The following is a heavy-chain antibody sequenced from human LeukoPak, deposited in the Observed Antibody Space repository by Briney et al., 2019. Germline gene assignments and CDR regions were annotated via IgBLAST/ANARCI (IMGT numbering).Heavy chain of an antibody. Sequence: ASVKVSCKASGYTFTGYYMHWVRQAPGQGLEWMGWINPNSGGTNYAQKFQGRVTMTRDTSISTAYMELSRLSSDDTAVYYCARGYSSSWWNYYYYMDVWGKGTTVTVSS. V-gene: IGHV1-2*02. D-gene: IGHD6-13*01. CDR3: ARGYSSSWWNYYYYMDV. CDR1: GYTFTGYY. J-gene: IGHJ6*03. CDR2: INPNSGGT.